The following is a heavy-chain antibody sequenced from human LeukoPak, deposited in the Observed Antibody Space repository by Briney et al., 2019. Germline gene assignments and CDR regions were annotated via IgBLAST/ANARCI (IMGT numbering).Heavy chain of an antibody. CDR2: IYYSGST. D-gene: IGHD4-17*01. V-gene: IGHV4-59*01. CDR1: GGSLSSYY. Sequence: SETLSLTCTVSGGSLSSYYWSWIRQPPGKGLEWTGYIYYSGSTNYNPSLKSRVTISVDTSKNQFSLKLSSVTAADTAVYYCARENYGDYEENWFDPWGQGTLVTVSS. J-gene: IGHJ5*02. CDR3: ARENYGDYEENWFDP.